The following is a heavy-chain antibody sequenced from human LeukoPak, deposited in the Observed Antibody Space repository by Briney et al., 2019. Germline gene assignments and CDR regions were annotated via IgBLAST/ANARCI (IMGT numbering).Heavy chain of an antibody. CDR2: IYYSGNS. J-gene: IGHJ5*02. CDR3: AGLGASGNGYLSWFDP. CDR1: GGSISTYY. D-gene: IGHD3-22*01. V-gene: IGHV4-59*01. Sequence: PSETLSLTCTVSGGSISTYYWSWIRQPPGKGLEWIVYIYYSGNSNYNPSLKSRVTISVDTSKNQFSLKLSSVTAADTAVYYCAGLGASGNGYLSWFDPWGQGTLVTVSS.